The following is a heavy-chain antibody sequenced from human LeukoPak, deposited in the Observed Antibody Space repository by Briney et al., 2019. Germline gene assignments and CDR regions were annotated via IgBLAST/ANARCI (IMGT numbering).Heavy chain of an antibody. J-gene: IGHJ4*02. CDR1: GFTFSSYS. V-gene: IGHV3-48*01. Sequence: GGSLRLFCAASGFTFSSYSMNWVRQAPGKGLEWISYITSSSSTIYYADSVKGRFTISRDNSKNTLYLQMNSLRAEDTAVYYCAKDGVRQSTVTYYFDYWGQGTLVTVSS. CDR2: ITSSSSTI. D-gene: IGHD4-17*01. CDR3: AKDGVRQSTVTYYFDY.